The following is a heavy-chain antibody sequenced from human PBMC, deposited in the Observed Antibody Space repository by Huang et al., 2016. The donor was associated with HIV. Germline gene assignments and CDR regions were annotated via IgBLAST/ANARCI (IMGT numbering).Heavy chain of an antibody. Sequence: EVQLVESGGGLVQPGGCLRLSCAASGVNFSSYWMSWVRQVPGKGLEWVASRKPDESEKYYVDSVKGRFAVSRDRAKNSVFLEMNSLSAEDTAVYYCAGPNDIFTVWGQGALVTVSS. CDR2: RKPDESEK. V-gene: IGHV3-7*01. CDR1: GVNFSSYW. CDR3: AGPNDIFTV. J-gene: IGHJ4*02. D-gene: IGHD3-9*01.